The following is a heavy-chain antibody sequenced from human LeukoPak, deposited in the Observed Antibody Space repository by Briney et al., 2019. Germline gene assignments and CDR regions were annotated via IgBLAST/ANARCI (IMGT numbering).Heavy chain of an antibody. J-gene: IGHJ4*02. D-gene: IGHD5-12*01. CDR2: ISGSGGST. CDR3: AKDESQVRWLQSPIDC. CDR1: GFTFSSYA. Sequence: PGGSLRLSCAASGFTFSSYAMSWVRQAPGKGLEWVSGISGSGGSTYYADSVKGRFTISRDNSKNTLYLQMNSLRAEDTAVYYCAKDESQVRWLQSPIDCWGQGTLVTVSS. V-gene: IGHV3-23*01.